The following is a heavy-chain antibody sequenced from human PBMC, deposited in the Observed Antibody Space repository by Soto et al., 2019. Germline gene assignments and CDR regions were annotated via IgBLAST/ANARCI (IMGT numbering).Heavy chain of an antibody. CDR1: GFTFSSYA. CDR2: ISSNGGST. D-gene: IGHD2-21*01. CDR3: ARVVGFCGGGYGPHRRAFDI. J-gene: IGHJ3*02. Sequence: EGSLRLSCAASGFTFSSYAMHWVRQAPGKGLEYVSAISSNGGSTYYADSVKCRFTVSRDNSKNTLYLQRGSLRAEDMAVYYCARVVGFCGGGYGPHRRAFDIWGRGTMVTVSS. V-gene: IGHV3-64*02.